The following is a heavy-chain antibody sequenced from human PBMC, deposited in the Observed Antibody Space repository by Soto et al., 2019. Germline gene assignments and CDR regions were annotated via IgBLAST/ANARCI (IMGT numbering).Heavy chain of an antibody. Sequence: GESLKISCAASGFTFSSNWMSWVRQAPGQGLEWVANIKEDGSDMYYVDSVKGRFTISRDNAKNSLYLQMNSLRAEDTAVYYCATEFWVYYDFWGGYSDCGGQGPLVTVSS. J-gene: IGHJ4*02. V-gene: IGHV3-7*01. CDR2: IKEDGSDM. CDR3: ATEFWVYYDFWGGYSDC. CDR1: GFTFSSNW. D-gene: IGHD3-3*01.